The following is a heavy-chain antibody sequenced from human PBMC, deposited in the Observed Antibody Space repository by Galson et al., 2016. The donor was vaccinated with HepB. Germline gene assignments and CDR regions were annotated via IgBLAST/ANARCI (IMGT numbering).Heavy chain of an antibody. V-gene: IGHV4-39*01. D-gene: IGHD6-13*01. Sequence: SETLSLTCTVSGGSISSSSYYWGWIRQPPGKGLEWIGSIYYSGSTYYNPSLKSRVTISVDTSKKQFSLKLSSVIAADTAVYYCARYSSNKQWRYYYDGMDVWGQGTTVTVSS. CDR3: ARYSSNKQWRYYYDGMDV. CDR2: IYYSGST. J-gene: IGHJ6*02. CDR1: GGSISSSSYY.